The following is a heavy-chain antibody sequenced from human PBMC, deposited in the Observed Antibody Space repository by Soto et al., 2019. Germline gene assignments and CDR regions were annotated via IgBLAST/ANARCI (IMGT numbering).Heavy chain of an antibody. D-gene: IGHD1-26*01. J-gene: IGHJ4*02. CDR2: ISTSGSTI. V-gene: IGHV3-48*03. CDR3: AYGGSCDY. Sequence: EVQLVESGGGLVQPGGSLRLSCAASGFSFNTYEMNWVRQAPGKGLEWVSYISTSGSTIYYADSVKGRFTISRDNGKNSVYLQMNSLRAEDPAVYYCAYGGSCDYWGQGTQVTVSS. CDR1: GFSFNTYE.